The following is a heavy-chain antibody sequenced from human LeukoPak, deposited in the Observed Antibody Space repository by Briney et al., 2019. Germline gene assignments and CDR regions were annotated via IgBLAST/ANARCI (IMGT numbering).Heavy chain of an antibody. V-gene: IGHV3-7*01. CDR1: GLTFSKYW. Sequence: GGSLRLSCVASGLTFSKYWMSWVRQAPGKGLEWVANIKQDGGETYYVDSVKGRFTIPRDNAKNSLYLQMNSLRAEDTAVYYCARSGVKSGYNSSWYGYYYYGMDVWGQGTTVTVSS. CDR3: ARSGVKSGYNSSWYGYYYYGMDV. CDR2: IKQDGGET. J-gene: IGHJ6*02. D-gene: IGHD6-13*01.